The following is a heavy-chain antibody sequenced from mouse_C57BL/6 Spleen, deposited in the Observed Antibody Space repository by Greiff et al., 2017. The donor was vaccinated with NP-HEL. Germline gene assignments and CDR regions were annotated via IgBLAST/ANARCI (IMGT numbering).Heavy chain of an antibody. D-gene: IGHD2-3*01. V-gene: IGHV5-4*01. CDR1: GFTFSSYA. Sequence: EVQLVESWGGLVKPGGSLKLSCAASGFTFSSYAMSWVRQTPEKRLEWVATISDGGSYTYYPDNVKGRFTISRDNAKNNLYLQMSHLKSEDTAMYYCARDLLYVNYFDYWGQGTTLTVSS. CDR2: ISDGGSYT. CDR3: ARDLLYVNYFDY. J-gene: IGHJ2*01.